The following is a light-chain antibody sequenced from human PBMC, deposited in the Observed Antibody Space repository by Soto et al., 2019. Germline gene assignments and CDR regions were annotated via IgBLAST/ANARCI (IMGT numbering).Light chain of an antibody. J-gene: IGKJ4*01. CDR2: DAF. V-gene: IGKV1-5*01. CDR3: QQYHTFPLT. CDR1: QNINNW. Sequence: DIQMTQSPSTLSASVGDRVTITCRASQNINNWMAWYHQKPGEAPKLLIYDAFSLQTGVPITFSGSGSGTEFSLTISSLQPDDFGTYYCQQYHTFPLTFGGGTKVEIK.